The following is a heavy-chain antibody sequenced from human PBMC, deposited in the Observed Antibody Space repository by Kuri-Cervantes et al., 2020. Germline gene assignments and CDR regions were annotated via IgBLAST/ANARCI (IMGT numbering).Heavy chain of an antibody. D-gene: IGHD3-9*01. CDR2: INHSGST. CDR3: ASTSDILTGYADYFDY. Sequence: GSLRLSCTVSGGSISSYYWSWIRQPPGKGLEWIGEINHSGSTNYNPSLKSRVTISVDTSKNQFSLKLSSVTAADTAVYYCASTSDILTGYADYFDYWGQGTLVTVSS. CDR1: GGSISSYY. V-gene: IGHV4-34*01. J-gene: IGHJ4*02.